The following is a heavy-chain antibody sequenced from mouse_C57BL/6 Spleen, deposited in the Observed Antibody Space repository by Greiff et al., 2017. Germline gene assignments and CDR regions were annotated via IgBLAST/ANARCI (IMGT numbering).Heavy chain of an antibody. Sequence: QVQLKESGAELMKPGASVKFSCKATGYTFTGYWMEWVKQRPGHGLEWIGESLPESGSTNSNEKFKGKATFTEDTSSNTAYMQLSSLTTEDSAIYYGARSNYMDYWGQGTTLTVSS. CDR2: SLPESGST. CDR3: ARSNYMDY. CDR1: GYTFTGYW. V-gene: IGHV1-9*01. J-gene: IGHJ2*01.